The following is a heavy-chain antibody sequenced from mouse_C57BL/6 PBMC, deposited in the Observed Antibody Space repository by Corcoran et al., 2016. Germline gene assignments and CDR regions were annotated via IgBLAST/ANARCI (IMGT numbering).Heavy chain of an antibody. CDR2: INPNNGGT. CDR3: ARPYGSSSWFAY. J-gene: IGHJ3*01. D-gene: IGHD1-1*01. CDR1: GYTFTDYY. Sequence: EVQLQQSGPELVKPGASVKISCKASGYTFTDYYMNWVKQSHGKSLEWIGDINPNNGGTSYNQKFKGKATLTVDKSSSTACMELRSLTSEDSAVYYCARPYGSSSWFAYWGQGTLVTVSA. V-gene: IGHV1-26*01.